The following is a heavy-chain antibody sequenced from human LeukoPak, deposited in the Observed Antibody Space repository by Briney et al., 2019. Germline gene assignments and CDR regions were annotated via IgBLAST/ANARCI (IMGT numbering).Heavy chain of an antibody. CDR3: ARYDSRGSASTRFDY. D-gene: IGHD3-16*01. Sequence: SETLSLTCAVSGYSLGKNYYWGWIRQPPGKGLEWIGRIYGTGSTSYNPSLMNRVTMSVDTSKSHFSLKLTSVTAADTAVYYCARYDSRGSASTRFDYWGQGILVTISS. V-gene: IGHV4-38-2*01. CDR2: IYGTGST. CDR1: GYSLGKNYY. J-gene: IGHJ4*02.